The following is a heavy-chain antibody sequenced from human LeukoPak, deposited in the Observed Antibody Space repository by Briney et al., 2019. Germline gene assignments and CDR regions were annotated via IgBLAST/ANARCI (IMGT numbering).Heavy chain of an antibody. J-gene: IGHJ4*02. D-gene: IGHD3-10*01. CDR1: AFSLNAYN. CDR3: ARVGLLWFGESPFDY. Sequence: GGSLRLSCAASAFSLNAYNMNWVRQAPGKGLVWVSRINSDGSSTSYADSVKGRFTISRDNAKNTLYLQMNSLRAEDTAVYYCARVGLLWFGESPFDYWGQGTLVTVSS. CDR2: INSDGSST. V-gene: IGHV3-74*01.